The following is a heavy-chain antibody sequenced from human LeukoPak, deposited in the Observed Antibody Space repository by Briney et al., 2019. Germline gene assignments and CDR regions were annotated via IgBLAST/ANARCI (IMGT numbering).Heavy chain of an antibody. V-gene: IGHV1-18*01. CDR2: ISANSGHT. CDR3: ARMDSNGYNKRYYFDY. D-gene: IGHD3-22*01. Sequence: GASVKVSCRASGYTCRTYGINWVRQAPGQGLEWLGWISANSGHTIYARNFQGRVTLTTHTSTSTAYMELRSLRAADTAVYYCARMDSNGYNKRYYFDYWGQGTLVTVSS. J-gene: IGHJ4*02. CDR1: GYTCRTYG.